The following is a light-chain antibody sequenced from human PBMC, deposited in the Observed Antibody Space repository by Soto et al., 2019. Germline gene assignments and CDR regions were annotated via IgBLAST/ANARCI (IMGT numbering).Light chain of an antibody. V-gene: IGKV3-15*01. J-gene: IGKJ1*01. CDR1: QSVSSN. CDR2: GAS. CDR3: QQYNNWPQT. Sequence: IVVTQSPATLSVSPGARATLSCRASQSVSSNLAWYQQKPGKAPRLLIYGASTRATGIPARFSGSGSGTELTLTISSLQSEDFAVYYCQQYNNWPQTFGQGTKVDIK.